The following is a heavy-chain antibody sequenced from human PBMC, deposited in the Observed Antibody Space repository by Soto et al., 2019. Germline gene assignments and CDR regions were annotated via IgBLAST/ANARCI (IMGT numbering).Heavy chain of an antibody. J-gene: IGHJ4*02. D-gene: IGHD3-16*01. CDR3: WRENWVQDY. V-gene: IGHV3-7*03. CDR2: IKNDGSEQ. CDR1: GFTFSTYY. Sequence: PGGSLRLSCAASGFTFSTYYMTWVRQAPGKGLEWVASIKNDGSEQYYVDSVKGRFTISRDNAKNSLYLQMISLRAGDTALYYCWRENWVQDYWGQGTRVTVSS.